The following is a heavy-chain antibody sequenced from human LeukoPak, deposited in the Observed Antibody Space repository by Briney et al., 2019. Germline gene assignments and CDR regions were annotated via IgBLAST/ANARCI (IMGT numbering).Heavy chain of an antibody. Sequence: GGSLRLSCAASGFTFSSYGMHWVRQAPGKGLEWVAFIRYDGSNKYYADSVKGRFTISRDNSKNTLYLQMNSLRAEDTAVYYCAKGFRYSSSWYWFDPWGQGTLVTVSS. CDR2: IRYDGSNK. V-gene: IGHV3-30*02. D-gene: IGHD6-13*01. J-gene: IGHJ5*02. CDR3: AKGFRYSSSWYWFDP. CDR1: GFTFSSYG.